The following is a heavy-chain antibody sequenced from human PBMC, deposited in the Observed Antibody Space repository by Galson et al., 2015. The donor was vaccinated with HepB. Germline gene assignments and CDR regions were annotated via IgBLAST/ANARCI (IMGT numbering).Heavy chain of an antibody. CDR3: ARNNYYGSGSYYKYFDY. J-gene: IGHJ4*02. CDR1: GFTFSDHY. Sequence: SLRLSCAASGFTFSDHYMDWVRQAPGKGLEWVGRTRNKANSYTTEYAASVKGRFTISRDDSKNSLYLQMNSLKTEDTAVYYCARNNYYGSGSYYKYFDYWGQGTLVTVSS. V-gene: IGHV3-72*01. CDR2: TRNKANSYTT. D-gene: IGHD3-10*01.